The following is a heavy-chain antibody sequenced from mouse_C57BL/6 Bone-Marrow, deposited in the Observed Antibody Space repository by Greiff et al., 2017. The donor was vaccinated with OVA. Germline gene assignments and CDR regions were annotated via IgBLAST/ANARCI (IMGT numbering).Heavy chain of an antibody. Sequence: EVQLVESGPGLVKPSQSLSLTCSVTGYSITSGYYWNWIRQFPGNKLEWMGYISYDGSNNYNPSLKNRISITRDTSKNQFFLKLNSVTTEDTATYYCARGKSFGYWGQGTTLTVSS. V-gene: IGHV3-6*01. CDR2: ISYDGSN. CDR1: GYSITSGYY. J-gene: IGHJ2*01. CDR3: ARGKSFGY.